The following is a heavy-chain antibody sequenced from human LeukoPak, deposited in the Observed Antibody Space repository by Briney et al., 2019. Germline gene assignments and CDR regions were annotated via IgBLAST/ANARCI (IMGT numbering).Heavy chain of an antibody. V-gene: IGHV1-18*01. CDR3: ARGGRVLWFGELLPHY. J-gene: IGHJ4*02. CDR1: GYTFTSYG. CDR2: ISAYNGNT. D-gene: IGHD3-10*01. Sequence: ASVKVSCKASGYTFTSYGISWVRQAPGQGLEWMGWISAYNGNTNYAQKLQGRVTMTTDTSTSTAYMELRSLRSDDTAVYYCARGGRVLWFGELLPHYWGQGTLVTVSS.